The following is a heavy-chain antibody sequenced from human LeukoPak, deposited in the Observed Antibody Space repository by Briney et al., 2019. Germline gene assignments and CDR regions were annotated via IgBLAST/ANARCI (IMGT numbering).Heavy chain of an antibody. CDR2: IYHSGST. CDR1: GYSISSGYY. Sequence: SETLSLTCTVSGYSISSGYYWGWIRQPPGKGLEWIGSIYHSGSTYYNPSLKSRVTISVDTSKNQFSLKLSSVTAADTAVYYCARGSAGYYYDSSGYQNLSPFDYWGQGTLVTVSS. CDR3: ARGSAGYYYDSSGYQNLSPFDY. V-gene: IGHV4-38-2*02. D-gene: IGHD3-22*01. J-gene: IGHJ4*02.